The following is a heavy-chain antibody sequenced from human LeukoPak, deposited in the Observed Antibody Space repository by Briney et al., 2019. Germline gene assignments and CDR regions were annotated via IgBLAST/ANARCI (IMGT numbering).Heavy chain of an antibody. D-gene: IGHD1-1*01. V-gene: IGHV3-23*01. CDR1: GFTFSSYA. CDR3: ANNWNLDY. Sequence: PGGSLRLSCAASGFTFSSYAMSWVRQAPGKGLEYVSAISNSGDSTYYADSVKGRFTISRDNSKSTLYLQMNSLRAEDTAVYYCANNWNLDYWGQGTLVTVSS. CDR2: ISNSGDST. J-gene: IGHJ4*02.